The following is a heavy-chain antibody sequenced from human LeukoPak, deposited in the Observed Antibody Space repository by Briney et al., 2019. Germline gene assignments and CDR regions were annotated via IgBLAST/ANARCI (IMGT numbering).Heavy chain of an antibody. D-gene: IGHD4-17*01. V-gene: IGHV4-34*01. CDR1: GGSFSVYY. Sequence: SETLSLTCAVYGGSFSVYYWSWIRQPPGKGLEWIGEINRGGSTNYSPSLKSRVTISLDTSKNQVSLKLSSVTAADTAMYYCESSTTKATTRTIDYWGQGTLVTVSS. CDR3: ESSTTKATTRTIDY. CDR2: INRGGST. J-gene: IGHJ4*02.